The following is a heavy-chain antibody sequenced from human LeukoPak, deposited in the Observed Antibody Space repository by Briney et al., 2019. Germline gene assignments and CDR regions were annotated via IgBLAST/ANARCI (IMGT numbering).Heavy chain of an antibody. J-gene: IGHJ4*02. D-gene: IGHD2-15*01. CDR3: AKEVVLYFDY. Sequence: PGGSLRLSYAASGFTFNNYGMHWVRQAPGKGLEWVAVISYDGRNIHYPDSVKGRFTISRDISTDTLWLQMDSLRAEDTAVYYCAKEVVLYFDYWGQGTLVTVSS. CDR1: GFTFNNYG. CDR2: ISYDGRNI. V-gene: IGHV3-30*18.